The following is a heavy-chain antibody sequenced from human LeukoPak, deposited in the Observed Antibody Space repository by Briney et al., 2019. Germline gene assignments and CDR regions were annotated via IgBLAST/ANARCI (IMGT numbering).Heavy chain of an antibody. CDR3: ARRGLARGYSGYDAYYFDY. CDR1: GGTFSSYA. J-gene: IGHJ4*02. CDR2: IIPIFGTA. V-gene: IGHV1-69*05. D-gene: IGHD5-12*01. Sequence: SVKVSCKASGGTFSSYAISWVRQAPGQGLEWMGGIIPIFGTANYTQKFQGRVTITTDESTSTAYMELSSLRSEDTAVYYCARRGLARGYSGYDAYYFDYWGQGTLVTVSS.